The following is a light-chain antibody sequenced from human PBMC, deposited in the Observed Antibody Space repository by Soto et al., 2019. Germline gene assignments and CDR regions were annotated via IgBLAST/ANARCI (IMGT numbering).Light chain of an antibody. Sequence: NFMLTQPHSVSESPGKTVTISCTRSSGSIANNYVQWYQQRPGSAPTAVIYESKQRPSGVPDRFSGSTDGSSNSASLTISWLQTEDEADYYCQSYDSSFVVFGGGTQLTVL. J-gene: IGLJ2*01. CDR2: ESK. CDR1: SGSIANNY. CDR3: QSYDSSFVV. V-gene: IGLV6-57*04.